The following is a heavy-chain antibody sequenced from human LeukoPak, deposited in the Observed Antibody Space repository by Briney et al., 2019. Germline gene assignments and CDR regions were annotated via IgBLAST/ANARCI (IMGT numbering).Heavy chain of an antibody. V-gene: IGHV4-39*01. D-gene: IGHD3-10*01. Sequence: SETLSLTCTVSGGSISSSSYYWGWIRQPPGKGLEWIGSIYYSGSTYCNPSLKSRVTISVDTSKNQFSLKLSSVTAADTAVYYCARQGPYYYGPGANNWFDPWGQGTLVTVSS. J-gene: IGHJ5*02. CDR3: ARQGPYYYGPGANNWFDP. CDR1: GGSISSSSYY. CDR2: IYYSGST.